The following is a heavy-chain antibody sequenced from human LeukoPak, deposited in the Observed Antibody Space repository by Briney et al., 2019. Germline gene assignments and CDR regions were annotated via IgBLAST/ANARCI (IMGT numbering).Heavy chain of an antibody. CDR3: TNSIIGGAH. CDR1: GVTLSDAW. V-gene: IGHV3-15*01. Sequence: PGGSLRLSCIVSGVTLSDAWMTWVRQAPGKGLESVARIKSKGAGGTADYAAPVKGRFIISRDDSKNMLFLQMNSLKIEDTAVYYCTNSIIGGAHWGQGTLVTVSS. J-gene: IGHJ4*02. CDR2: IKSKGAGGTA. D-gene: IGHD1-26*01.